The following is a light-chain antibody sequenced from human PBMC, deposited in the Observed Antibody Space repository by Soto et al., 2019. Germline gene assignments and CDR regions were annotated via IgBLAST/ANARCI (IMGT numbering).Light chain of an antibody. CDR3: SSYTSSSTYV. J-gene: IGLJ1*01. CDR2: EVS. CDR1: SSDVGGYNY. V-gene: IGLV2-14*01. Sequence: QPASVSGSPGQSITISCTGTSSDVGGYNYVSWYQQHPGKAPKLMIYEVSNRPSGVSNRFSGSKAGNTASLTISGLQAEDEADYYCSSYTSSSTYVFGTGTKLPVL.